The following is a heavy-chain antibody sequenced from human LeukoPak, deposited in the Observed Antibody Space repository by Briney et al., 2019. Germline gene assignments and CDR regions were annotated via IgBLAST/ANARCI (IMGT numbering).Heavy chain of an antibody. CDR3: GKESPTKGDY. CDR2: VRSDGNDK. CDR1: GFIFSDYG. Sequence: GGSLRLSCAASGFIFSDYGMHWVRQAPGKGLEWVAFVRSDGNDKYYGESVKGRFTISRDNSMDTLYLQVNSLRDEDTAVYYCGKESPTKGDYWGQGTLVTVSS. V-gene: IGHV3-30*02. D-gene: IGHD2-8*01. J-gene: IGHJ4*02.